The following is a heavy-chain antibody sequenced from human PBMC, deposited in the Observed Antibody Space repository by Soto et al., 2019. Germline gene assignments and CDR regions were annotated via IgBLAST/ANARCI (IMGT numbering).Heavy chain of an antibody. V-gene: IGHV3-7*03. CDR1: GFTFSMYS. Sequence: PGGSLRLSCAVSGFTFSMYSMSWVRQSPGKGLEWVAKIPQDGVDGHYADSVKGRFTISRDNGKNSLYLPLNNLRAEDTAVYYWARDHKILPAHDYFYGSDIWGRGATVTDSS. CDR2: IPQDGVDG. CDR3: ARDHKILPAHDYFYGSDI. J-gene: IGHJ6*02. D-gene: IGHD2-21*02.